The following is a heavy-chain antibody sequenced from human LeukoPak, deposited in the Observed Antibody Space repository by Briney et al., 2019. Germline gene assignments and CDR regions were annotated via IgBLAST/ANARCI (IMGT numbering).Heavy chain of an antibody. D-gene: IGHD3-22*01. V-gene: IGHV3-66*01. CDR3: ARDSSGSSRDYYPLGY. CDR1: GFTGSSKY. CDR2: IYSSGGST. J-gene: IGHJ4*02. Sequence: GGSLRLSCAASGFTGSSKYMSWVRQAPGKGLEWASVIYSSGGSTYYADSVKGRFTISRDNSKNMLYLQMNSLRAEDTAVYYCARDSSGSSRDYYPLGYWGQGTLVTVSS.